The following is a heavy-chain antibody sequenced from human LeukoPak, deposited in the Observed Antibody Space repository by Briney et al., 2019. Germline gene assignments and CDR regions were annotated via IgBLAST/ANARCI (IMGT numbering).Heavy chain of an antibody. V-gene: IGHV1-2*02. CDR1: GYTFTGYY. CDR2: INPNSGGT. D-gene: IGHD2-21*02. Sequence: GASVKVSCKASGYTFTGYYMHWVRQAPGQGLEYMGWINPNSGGTNYAQKFQGRVTMTRDTSISTAYMELRRLRSDDTAVYYCARGEEVVATALSWFDPWGQGTLVTVSS. J-gene: IGHJ5*02. CDR3: ARGEEVVATALSWFDP.